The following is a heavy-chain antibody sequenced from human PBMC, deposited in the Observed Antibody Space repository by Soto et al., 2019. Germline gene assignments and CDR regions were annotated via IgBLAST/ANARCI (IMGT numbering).Heavy chain of an antibody. CDR2: VNPNSGNT. D-gene: IGHD4-17*01. Sequence: ASVKVSCKTSGFTFTSYDINWVRQATGQGLEWMGWVNPNSGNTDYAQKFQGRVTMTRNTSITTAYMELSSLRSEDTAVYYCARVPFVNFGDSVPFDDRGQGTLVTVSS. CDR1: GFTFTSYD. CDR3: ARVPFVNFGDSVPFDD. V-gene: IGHV1-8*01. J-gene: IGHJ4*02.